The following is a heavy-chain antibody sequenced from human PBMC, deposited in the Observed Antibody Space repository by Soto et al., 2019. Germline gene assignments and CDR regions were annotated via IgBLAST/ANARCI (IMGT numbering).Heavy chain of an antibody. J-gene: IGHJ4*02. V-gene: IGHV3-23*01. CDR2: ISGSGGST. D-gene: IGHD1-1*01. CDR3: AKESWNHESDY. CDR1: GFTCSSYA. Sequence: RWSLRLSCAASGFTCSSYAMSWFRQAPGKGLEWVSAISGSGGSTYYADSVKGRFTISRDNSKNTLYLQMNSLRAEDTAVYYYAKESWNHESDYWGQGTLVTVSS.